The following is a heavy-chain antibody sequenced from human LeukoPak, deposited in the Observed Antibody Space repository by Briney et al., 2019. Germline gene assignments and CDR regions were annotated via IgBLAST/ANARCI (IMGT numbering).Heavy chain of an antibody. CDR1: GFTFKNSW. D-gene: IGHD2-15*01. CDR3: ARNKGWELPAELDS. Sequence: GGSLRLSCAAPGFTFKNSWMSWVRQAPGKGLEWVANIKQDGGEKYYVDSVKGRFTISRDDAKTSVYLQMNSLRAEDTAVYYCARNKGWELPAELDSWGQGTLVTVSS. J-gene: IGHJ4*02. CDR2: IKQDGGEK. V-gene: IGHV3-7*01.